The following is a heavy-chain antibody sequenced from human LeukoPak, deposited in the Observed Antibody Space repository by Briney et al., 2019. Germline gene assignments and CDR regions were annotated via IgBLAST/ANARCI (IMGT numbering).Heavy chain of an antibody. CDR3: ARGGYYGSGRYYFDS. V-gene: IGHV3-9*01. CDR1: GFTFDDYA. J-gene: IGHJ4*02. CDR2: ISWNSAAK. D-gene: IGHD3-3*01. Sequence: PGGSLRLSCAASGFTFDDYAMHWVRQSPGKGLEWVSGISWNSAAKAYADSVKGRFTISRDNAKNTLHLQMNSLRAEDTAVYYCARGGYYGSGRYYFDSWGQGTLVTVSS.